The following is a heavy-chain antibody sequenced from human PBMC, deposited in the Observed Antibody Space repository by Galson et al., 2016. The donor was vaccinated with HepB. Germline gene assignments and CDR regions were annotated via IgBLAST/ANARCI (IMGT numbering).Heavy chain of an antibody. Sequence: SLTCAVYGGSFSDFYWSWIRQPPGKGLEWIGEIAQSGRTNYNPPLKSRLTISVDPSKNQFSLTLRSVTAADTAVYYCARGSFLYGSRTWGQGTLVTVSS. CDR3: ARGSFLYGSRT. J-gene: IGHJ5*02. V-gene: IGHV4-34*01. CDR2: IAQSGRT. D-gene: IGHD3-10*01. CDR1: GGSFSDFY.